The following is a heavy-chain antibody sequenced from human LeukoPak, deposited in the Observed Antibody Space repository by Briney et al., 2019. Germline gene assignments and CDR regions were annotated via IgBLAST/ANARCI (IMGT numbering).Heavy chain of an antibody. CDR2: IYASGST. D-gene: IGHD3-22*01. CDR1: GGSISSYY. J-gene: IGHJ4*02. Sequence: SETLSLTCTVSGGSISSYYWSWIRQPAGKGLEWIGRIYASGSTKYNPSLKSRVTMSVDTSKNQFCLKLSSVTAADTAVYYCARAISNDDNSGYYYWGQGTLVTVSS. CDR3: ARAISNDDNSGYYY. V-gene: IGHV4-4*07.